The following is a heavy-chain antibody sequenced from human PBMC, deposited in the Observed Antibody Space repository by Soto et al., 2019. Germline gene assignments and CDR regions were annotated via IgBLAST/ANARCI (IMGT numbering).Heavy chain of an antibody. CDR3: ARARIAAAGTPGWFDP. J-gene: IGHJ5*02. D-gene: IGHD6-13*01. V-gene: IGHV4-59*01. CDR1: GGSISSYY. Sequence: SETLSLTCTLSGGSISSYYWSWIRQPPGKGLEWIGYIYYSGSTNYNPSLKSRVTISVDTSKNQFSLKLSSVTAADTAVYYCARARIAAAGTPGWFDPWGQGTLVTVSS. CDR2: IYYSGST.